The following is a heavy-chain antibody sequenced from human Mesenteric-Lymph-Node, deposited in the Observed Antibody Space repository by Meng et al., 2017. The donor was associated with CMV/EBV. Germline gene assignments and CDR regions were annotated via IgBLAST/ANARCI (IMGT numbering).Heavy chain of an antibody. V-gene: IGHV7-4-1*02. CDR1: GYTFIKYA. J-gene: IGHJ5*01. D-gene: IGHD2-8*01. CDR3: STGYCSDGVCHFDS. Sequence: QVERVEAGSDLKKPGASVQVSCKPSGYTFIKYALMWVGLAPGQGLEWMGWDNPYAGIPKYAQGSTGRFVFSFDTSVSTAYLQINGLKAEDTAVYYSSTGYCSDGVCHFDSWGQGTLVTVSS. CDR2: DNPYAGIP.